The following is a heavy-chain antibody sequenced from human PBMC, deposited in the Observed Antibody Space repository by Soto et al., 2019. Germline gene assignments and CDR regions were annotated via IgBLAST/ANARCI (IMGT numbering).Heavy chain of an antibody. CDR3: AFPATADFDY. CDR1: GGSISSTNR. D-gene: IGHD6-13*01. Sequence: TLSLTCAVSGGSISSTNRWTWVRQSPGRGLEWIGEIYHSGTTNYSPSLKSRVNIAVDMSTNHLSLTLISVTAADTAVYYCAFPATADFDYWGKGILVTVSS. J-gene: IGHJ4*02. CDR2: IYHSGTT. V-gene: IGHV4-4*02.